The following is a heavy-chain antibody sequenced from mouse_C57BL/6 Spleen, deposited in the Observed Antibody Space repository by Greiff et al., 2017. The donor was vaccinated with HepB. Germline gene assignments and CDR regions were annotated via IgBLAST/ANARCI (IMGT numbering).Heavy chain of an antibody. V-gene: IGHV1-82*01. CDR1: GYAFSSSW. Sequence: QVQLKESGPELVKPGASVKISCKASGYAFSSSWMNWVKQRPGKGLEWIGRIYPGDGDTNYNGKFKGKATLTADKSSSTAYMQLSSLTSEDSAVSFFWGNYGGQAIDYWGQGTSVTV. CDR3: WGNYGGQAIDY. D-gene: IGHD2-1*01. J-gene: IGHJ4*01. CDR2: IYPGDGDT.